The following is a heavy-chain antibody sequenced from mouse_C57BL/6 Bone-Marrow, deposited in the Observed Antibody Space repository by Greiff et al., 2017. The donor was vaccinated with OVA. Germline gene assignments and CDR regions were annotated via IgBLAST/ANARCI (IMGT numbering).Heavy chain of an antibody. J-gene: IGHJ4*01. Sequence: EVKLQESGGGLVKPGGSLKLSCAASGFTFSDYGMHWVRQAPEKGLEWVAYISSGSSTIYYADTVKGRFTISRDNAKNTLFLQMTRLRSEDTAMYYCARPIILHPSGLSMDDWGQGTSVTVSS. D-gene: IGHD1-3*01. CDR2: ISSGSSTI. CDR1: GFTFSDYG. V-gene: IGHV5-17*01. CDR3: ARPIILHPSGLSMDD.